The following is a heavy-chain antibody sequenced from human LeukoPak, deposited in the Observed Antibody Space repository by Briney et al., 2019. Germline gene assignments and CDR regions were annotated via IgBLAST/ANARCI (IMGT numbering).Heavy chain of an antibody. D-gene: IGHD3-22*01. V-gene: IGHV1-18*01. CDR3: ARDKAAYSSGYYWGFDY. CDR1: GYTFTSYG. Sequence: ASVKVSCKASGYTFTSYGFSWVRQAPGQGLEWMGWISAYNGNTNSAQKLQGRVTMTTDTSTSTVYMELWSLRSDDTAVYYCARDKAAYSSGYYWGFDYWGQGTLVTVSS. J-gene: IGHJ4*02. CDR2: ISAYNGNT.